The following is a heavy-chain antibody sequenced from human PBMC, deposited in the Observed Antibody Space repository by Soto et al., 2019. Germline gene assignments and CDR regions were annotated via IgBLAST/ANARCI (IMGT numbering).Heavy chain of an antibody. V-gene: IGHV3-23*01. J-gene: IGHJ6*02. CDR2: ISGSGGST. CDR3: AKVKAVAGPEDYYYCGMDV. D-gene: IGHD6-19*01. CDR1: GFTFSSYA. Sequence: GGSLRLSCAASGFTFSSYAMSWVRQAPGKGLEWVSAISGSGGSTYYADSVKGRFTISRDNSKNTLYLQMNSLRAEDTAVYYCAKVKAVAGPEDYYYCGMDVWGQGTTVTVSS.